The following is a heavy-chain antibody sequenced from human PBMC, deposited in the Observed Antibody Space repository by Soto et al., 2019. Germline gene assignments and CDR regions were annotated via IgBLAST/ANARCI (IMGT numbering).Heavy chain of an antibody. J-gene: IGHJ4*02. D-gene: IGHD3-3*01. CDR2: ITHGGST. CDR3: ARGRLFLTTSGLAITYFDY. CDR1: SGSFSGYY. V-gene: IGHV4-34*01. Sequence: SETLSLTCAVYSGSFSGYYYSWIRQSPGKGLEWIGEITHGGSTTYSPSLKSRVTMSLDTSKNQFSLNMTSMTAADTAGYYCARGRLFLTTSGLAITYFDYWGQGTLVTVSS.